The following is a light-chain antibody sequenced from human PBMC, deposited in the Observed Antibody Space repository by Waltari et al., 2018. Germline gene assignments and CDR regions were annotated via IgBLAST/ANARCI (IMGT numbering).Light chain of an antibody. J-gene: IGLJ1*01. V-gene: IGLV1-44*01. CDR3: AAWDDSLDGFYV. Sequence: QSVLPQPPSASGPPGQRVTISCSGSSYNIGTTSVTWYQQLPGTAPKLLIYGNNQRPSGVPDRFSGSKSGTSASLAISGLQSEDEADYFCAAWDDSLDGFYVFGTGTKVTVL. CDR2: GNN. CDR1: SYNIGTTS.